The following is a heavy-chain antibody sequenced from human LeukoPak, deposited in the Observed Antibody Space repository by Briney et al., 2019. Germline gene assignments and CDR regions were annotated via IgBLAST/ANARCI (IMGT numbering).Heavy chain of an antibody. Sequence: PGGSLRLSCAASGFTFSSYAMSWVRQAPGKGLEWVSAISGSGGSTYYADSVKGRFTISRDNSKNTLYLQMNSLRAEDTAVYYCAKALNRWTYCSSTSCYTGFDYWGQGTLVTVSS. D-gene: IGHD2-2*02. CDR1: GFTFSSYA. V-gene: IGHV3-23*01. CDR3: AKALNRWTYCSSTSCYTGFDY. CDR2: ISGSGGST. J-gene: IGHJ4*02.